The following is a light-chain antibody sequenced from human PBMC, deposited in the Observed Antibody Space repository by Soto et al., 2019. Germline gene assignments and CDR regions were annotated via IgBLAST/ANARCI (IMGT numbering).Light chain of an antibody. CDR1: SSHIGAGYD. J-gene: IGLJ1*01. CDR2: ANG. Sequence: QSVLTQPPSVSGAPGQRVTISCTGSSSHIGAGYDVHWYQQLPGTAPKLLIYANGNRPSGVPDRFSGSKSGTSASLAITGLQAEDEADYYCQSYDRSLSGYVLGTGTKVTVL. CDR3: QSYDRSLSGYV. V-gene: IGLV1-40*01.